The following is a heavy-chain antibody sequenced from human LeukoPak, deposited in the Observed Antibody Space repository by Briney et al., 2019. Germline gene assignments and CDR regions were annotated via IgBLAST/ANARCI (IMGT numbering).Heavy chain of an antibody. V-gene: IGHV4-34*01. CDR1: GGSFSGYY. CDR2: INHSGST. Sequence: SETLSLTCAVYGGSFSGYYWSWIRQPPGKGLEWIGEINHSGSTNYNPSLKSRVTISVDTSKNQFSLKLSSVTAADTAVYYCARCFSSDSSGYSPPYFDYWGQGTLVTVSP. J-gene: IGHJ4*02. CDR3: ARCFSSDSSGYSPPYFDY. D-gene: IGHD3-22*01.